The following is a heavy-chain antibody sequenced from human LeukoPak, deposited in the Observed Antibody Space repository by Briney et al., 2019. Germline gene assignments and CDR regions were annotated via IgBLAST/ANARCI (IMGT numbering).Heavy chain of an antibody. Sequence: PSETLSLTCTVSGGSISSSSYYWGWIRQPPGKGVEWIGSIYYSGSTYYNPAIKSRVTISVNTTKNMYSKKQSAVAAADTAVYYCARRSSGYLRILDYWGQGTLVTVSS. CDR2: IYYSGST. CDR1: GGSISSSSYY. D-gene: IGHD3-22*01. J-gene: IGHJ4*02. CDR3: ARRSSGYLRILDY. V-gene: IGHV4-39*01.